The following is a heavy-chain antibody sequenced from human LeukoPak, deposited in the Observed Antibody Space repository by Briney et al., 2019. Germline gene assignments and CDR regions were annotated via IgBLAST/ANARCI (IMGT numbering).Heavy chain of an antibody. V-gene: IGHV1-18*01. D-gene: IGHD3-3*01. J-gene: IGHJ6*03. CDR1: GYTFTSYG. CDR3: ARGPDYDFWSGYSNYYYMDV. Sequence: ASVKVSCKASGYTFTSYGISWVRQAPGQGLEWMGWISAYNGNTNYAQKLQGRVTMNTDTSTSTAYMELRSLRSDDTAVYYCARGPDYDFWSGYSNYYYMDVWGKGTTVTVSS. CDR2: ISAYNGNT.